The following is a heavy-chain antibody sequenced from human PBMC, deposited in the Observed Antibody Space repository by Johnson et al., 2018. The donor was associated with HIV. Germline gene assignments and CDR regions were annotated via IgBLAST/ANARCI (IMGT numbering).Heavy chain of an antibody. CDR1: GFTFRSYG. Sequence: QMQLVESGGGVVQPGTSLRLSCAASGFTFRSYGMHWVRQAPGKGLEWVAFIYYDGGNKYYADSLNGRFTISRDNSKNTLYLQMNSLRVDDTAMYYCAKADTMAGDAFDSWGQGTMVTVAS. D-gene: IGHD2-2*01. V-gene: IGHV3-33*03. J-gene: IGHJ3*02. CDR3: AKADTMAGDAFDS. CDR2: IYYDGGNK.